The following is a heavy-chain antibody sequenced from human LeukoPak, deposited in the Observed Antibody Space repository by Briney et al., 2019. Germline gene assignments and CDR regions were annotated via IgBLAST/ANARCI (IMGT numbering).Heavy chain of an antibody. CDR2: IKQDRSEK. D-gene: IGHD3-3*01. Sequence: GGSLRLSCAASGFTFSSYSMSWVRQAPGKGLELVANIKQDRSEKYYVDSVKGRFTISRDNAKNSLYLQMNSLRAEDTAVYYCARLREIPVFGVVTKSTSYFDYWGQGTLVTVSS. CDR3: ARLREIPVFGVVTKSTSYFDY. J-gene: IGHJ4*02. V-gene: IGHV3-7*01. CDR1: GFTFSSYS.